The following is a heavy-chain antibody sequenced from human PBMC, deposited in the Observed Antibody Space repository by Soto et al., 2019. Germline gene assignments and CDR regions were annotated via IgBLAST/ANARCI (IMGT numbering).Heavy chain of an antibody. CDR3: ARDPGSRWYSGDSWFEP. J-gene: IGHJ5*02. V-gene: IGHV4-59*01. CDR1: GGSISSYY. CDR2: IYYSGST. Sequence: PSETLSLTCTVSGGSISSYYWSCIRQPPGKGLEWIGYIYYSGSTNYNPSLKSRVTISLDTAKNQFSLKLSSVTAADTAVYYCARDPGSRWYSGDSWFEPWGQGTMVTVSS. D-gene: IGHD6-13*01.